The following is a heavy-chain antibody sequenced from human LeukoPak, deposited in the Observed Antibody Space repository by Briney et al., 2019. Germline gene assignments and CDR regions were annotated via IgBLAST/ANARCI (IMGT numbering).Heavy chain of an antibody. J-gene: IGHJ4*02. V-gene: IGHV3-7*01. CDR2: IHEDGSDI. CDR1: GFTFSSYS. CDR3: ARDTYRFDDY. Sequence: GGSLRLSCAASGFTFSSYSMNWVRQAPGKGLEWVASIHEDGSDIYYVDSVKGRFTISRDNAKNSLYLEMNSLRAEDTAVYYCARDTYRFDDYWGQGTLVTVSS.